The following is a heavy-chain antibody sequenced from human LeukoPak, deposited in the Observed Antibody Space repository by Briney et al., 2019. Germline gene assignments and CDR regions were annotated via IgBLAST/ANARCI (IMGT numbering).Heavy chain of an antibody. J-gene: IGHJ6*02. CDR2: IYYSGST. CDR3: ARVGYSYGKYYYYGMDV. CDR1: GGSISSGDYY. V-gene: IGHV4-30-4*01. D-gene: IGHD5-18*01. Sequence: SETLSLTCTVSGGSISSGDYYWSWIRQPPGKGLEWIGYIYYSGSTYYNPSLKSRVTISVDTSKNQFSLKLSSVTAADTAVYYCARVGYSYGKYYYYGMDVWGQGTTVTVS.